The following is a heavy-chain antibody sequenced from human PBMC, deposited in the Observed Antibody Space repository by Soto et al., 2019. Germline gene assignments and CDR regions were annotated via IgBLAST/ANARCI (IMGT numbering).Heavy chain of an antibody. Sequence: VQLVESGGGVIHPGKSLRLSCTASGSTFPNYPMHWVRQTPDNGLEWVAVISHDGVNKNSADSVKGRFTISRDNSRNTLYLQMDCLRVEDTSMYYCVRGGYGSSWESLDPGGQGTLVTVSS. CDR1: GSTFPNYP. J-gene: IGHJ5*02. CDR2: ISHDGVNK. CDR3: VRGGYGSSWESLDP. V-gene: IGHV3-30-3*01. D-gene: IGHD5-18*01.